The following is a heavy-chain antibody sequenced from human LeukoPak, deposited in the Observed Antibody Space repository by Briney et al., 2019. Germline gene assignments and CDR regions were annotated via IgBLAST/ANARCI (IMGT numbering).Heavy chain of an antibody. CDR2: INPNSGGT. D-gene: IGHD1-26*01. Sequence: ASVKVSCKASGYTFTGYYMHWVRQAPGQGLEWMGWINPNSGGTNYAQKFQGRVTMTRDTSISTVYMELSRLRSDDTAVYYCASARLRATGPSEFDYWGQGTLVTVSS. CDR1: GYTFTGYY. J-gene: IGHJ4*02. V-gene: IGHV1-2*02. CDR3: ASARLRATGPSEFDY.